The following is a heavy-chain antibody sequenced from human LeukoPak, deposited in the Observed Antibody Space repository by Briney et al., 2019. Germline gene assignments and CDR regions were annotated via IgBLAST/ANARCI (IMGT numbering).Heavy chain of an antibody. CDR2: IRAYNGNT. CDR1: GYTFTSYG. Sequence: ASVKVSCKASGYTFTSYGISWVRQAPGQGLEWMGWIRAYNGNTNYAQKLQGRVTMTTDTSTSTAYMELRSLRSDDTAVYYCARDLLPLRDYYDSSGYYYYWGQGTLVTVSS. J-gene: IGHJ4*02. CDR3: ARDLLPLRDYYDSSGYYYY. D-gene: IGHD3-22*01. V-gene: IGHV1-18*01.